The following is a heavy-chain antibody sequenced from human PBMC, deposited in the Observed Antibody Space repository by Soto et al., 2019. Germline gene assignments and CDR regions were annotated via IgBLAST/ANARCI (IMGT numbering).Heavy chain of an antibody. D-gene: IGHD3-22*01. J-gene: IGHJ4*02. V-gene: IGHV4-59*01. Sequence: PSETLSLTCTVSGGSISSYYWSWIRQPPGKGLEWIGYIYYSGITNYNPSLKSRVTISVDTSKNQFSLKLSSVTAADTAVYYCAREGSSGYPVDYWGQGILVTVSS. CDR1: GGSISSYY. CDR2: IYYSGIT. CDR3: AREGSSGYPVDY.